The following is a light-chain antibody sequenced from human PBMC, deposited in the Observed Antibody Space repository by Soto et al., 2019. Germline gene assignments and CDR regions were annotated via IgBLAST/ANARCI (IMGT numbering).Light chain of an antibody. CDR3: QQRSNWLYT. CDR1: QSVSSY. Sequence: EIVLTQSPATLSLSPGERATLSCRASQSVSSYLAWYQQKPGQAPRLLIYDASNRATGIPARFSGSGSGTDFTLTSSSLEPDDFAVYYCQQRSNWLYTFGQGTKLEIK. J-gene: IGKJ2*01. CDR2: DAS. V-gene: IGKV3-11*01.